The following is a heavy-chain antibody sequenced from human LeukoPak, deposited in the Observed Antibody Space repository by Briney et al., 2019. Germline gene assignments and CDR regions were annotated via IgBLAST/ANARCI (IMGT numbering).Heavy chain of an antibody. CDR2: IIPIFGTA. CDR3: ARGVIVVVVAARADYYYGMDV. CDR1: GGTFSSYA. V-gene: IGHV1-69*01. Sequence: ASVKVSCKASGGTFSSYAISWVRQAPGQGLEWMGGIIPIFGTANYAQKFQGRVTITADESTSTAYMELSSLRSEDTAVYYCARGVIVVVVAARADYYYGMDVWGQGTTVTVSS. D-gene: IGHD2-15*01. J-gene: IGHJ6*02.